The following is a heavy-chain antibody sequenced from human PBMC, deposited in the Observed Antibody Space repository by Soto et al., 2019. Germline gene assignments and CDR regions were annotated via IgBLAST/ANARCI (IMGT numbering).Heavy chain of an antibody. CDR3: ARGDSDYYDSSGSEIDAFDI. CDR2: IIPIFGTA. Sequence: SVKVSCKASGGTFSSYAISWVRQAPGQGLEWMGGIIPIFGTANYARKFQGRVTITADESTSTAYMELSSLRSEDTAVYYCARGDSDYYDSSGSEIDAFDIWGQGTMVTVSS. V-gene: IGHV1-69*13. J-gene: IGHJ3*02. CDR1: GGTFSSYA. D-gene: IGHD3-22*01.